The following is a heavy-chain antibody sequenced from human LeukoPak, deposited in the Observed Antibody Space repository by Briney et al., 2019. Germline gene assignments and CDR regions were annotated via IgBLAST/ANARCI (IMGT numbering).Heavy chain of an antibody. V-gene: IGHV1-69*06. J-gene: IGHJ3*02. CDR1: GGTFSSYA. CDR3: ARDYCTNGVCIPAAFDI. CDR2: IIPIFGTA. D-gene: IGHD2-8*01. Sequence: SVKVSCKASGGTFSSYAISWVRQAPGQGLEWMGGIIPIFGTANYAQKFQGRVTITADKSTSTAYMELSSLRSEDTAVYYCARDYCTNGVCIPAAFDIWGQGTVVTVSS.